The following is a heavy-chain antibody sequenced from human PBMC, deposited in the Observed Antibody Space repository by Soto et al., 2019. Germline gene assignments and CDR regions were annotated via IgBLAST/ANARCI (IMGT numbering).Heavy chain of an antibody. CDR2: ISGSGVST. CDR3: AKSPGMYYYAISGYYHYDY. CDR1: GFTFSSYA. D-gene: IGHD3-22*01. J-gene: IGHJ4*02. V-gene: IGHV3-23*01. Sequence: EVQLLESGGGLAQPGGSLRLSCAASGFTFSSYAMSWVRQAPGKGLEWVSAISGSGVSTYYADSVKGRFTISRDKSKNTLYLQMNSLRAEDTAVYYCAKSPGMYYYAISGYYHYDYWGQGTLVTVSS.